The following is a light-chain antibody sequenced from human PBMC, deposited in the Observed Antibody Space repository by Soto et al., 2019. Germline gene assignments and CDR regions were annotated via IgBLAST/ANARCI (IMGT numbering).Light chain of an antibody. V-gene: IGKV3-15*01. Sequence: EIVMTQSPATLSVSPGERATLSCRASQNISSNLAWYQQKPGQAPRVLIDGASTRATGIPARFSGSGSGTEFTLTISSLQSEDFAVYYCQQYGSLYTFGQGTKLEIK. J-gene: IGKJ2*01. CDR2: GAS. CDR3: QQYGSLYT. CDR1: QNISSN.